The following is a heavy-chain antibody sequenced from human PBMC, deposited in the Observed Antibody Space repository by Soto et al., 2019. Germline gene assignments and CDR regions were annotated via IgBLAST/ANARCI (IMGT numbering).Heavy chain of an antibody. CDR3: ASLSGSQNANWFDP. CDR1: GGTLSSYS. J-gene: IGHJ5*02. V-gene: IGHV1-69*02. Sequence: QLHLVQSGAEVRKPGSSVKVSCKASGGTLSSYSVTWVRQAPGQGLEWMGRIIPFLGRTNYAQNFQGIVTFTADMSTITAYMELRSIRSDDTAIYYCASLSGSQNANWFDPWGQGTLVIVSS. CDR2: IIPFLGRT. D-gene: IGHD3-10*01.